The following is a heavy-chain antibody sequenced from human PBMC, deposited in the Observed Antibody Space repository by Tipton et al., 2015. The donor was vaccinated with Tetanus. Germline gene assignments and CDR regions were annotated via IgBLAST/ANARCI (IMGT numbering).Heavy chain of an antibody. CDR3: ARDPGIASAGLWFDP. CDR2: IYHSGST. D-gene: IGHD6-13*01. Sequence: TLSLTCAVSGGSITRDNHYWSWIRQPPGKGLERIGCIYHSGSTYYNASLKSRLDISLDTSKNQFSLRLTSVTVADTAVYYCARDPGIASAGLWFDPWGQVTLVTVSS. V-gene: IGHV4-31*11. CDR1: GGSITRDNHY. J-gene: IGHJ5*02.